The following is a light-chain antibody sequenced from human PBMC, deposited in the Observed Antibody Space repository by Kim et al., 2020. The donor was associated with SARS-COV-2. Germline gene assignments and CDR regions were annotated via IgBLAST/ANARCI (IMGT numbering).Light chain of an antibody. J-gene: IGLJ2*01. V-gene: IGLV6-57*03. CDR2: EDS. Sequence: NFMLTQPHSVSESPGNTVTISCSRSGGSIANNFVQWYQQRPGSAPTAVIYEDSQRPSGVPDRFSGSIDSSSNSASLTTSGLKTEDEADYYCQSYDTNSVIFGGGTQLTVL. CDR1: GGSIANNF. CDR3: QSYDTNSVI.